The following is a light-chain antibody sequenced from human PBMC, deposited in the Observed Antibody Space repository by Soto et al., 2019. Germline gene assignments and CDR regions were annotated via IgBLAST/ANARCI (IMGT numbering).Light chain of an antibody. Sequence: QSALTQPASVSGSPGQSITISCTGTSSDVGGYNYVSWYQQHPDKAPKLMIYEVSNRPSGVSNRFSGSKSSNTASLTISGGHDEDEADYYCSSYISSSTLVVFGGGTKLTVL. J-gene: IGLJ2*01. CDR2: EVS. V-gene: IGLV2-14*01. CDR1: SSDVGGYNY. CDR3: SSYISSSTLVV.